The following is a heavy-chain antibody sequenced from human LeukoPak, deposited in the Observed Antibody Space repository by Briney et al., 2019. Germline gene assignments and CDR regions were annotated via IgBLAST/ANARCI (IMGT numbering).Heavy chain of an antibody. J-gene: IGHJ4*02. CDR1: GGTFSSYA. CDR2: IIPIFGTA. D-gene: IGHD3-3*01. CDR3: ARDSASDDFWSGYYDY. Sequence: SVKVSCKASGGTFSSYAISWVRQAPGQGLEWMGGIIPIFGTANYAQKFQGRVTITADESTSTAYMELSSLRSEEMAVYYCARDSASDDFWSGYYDYWGQGTLVTVSS. V-gene: IGHV1-69*13.